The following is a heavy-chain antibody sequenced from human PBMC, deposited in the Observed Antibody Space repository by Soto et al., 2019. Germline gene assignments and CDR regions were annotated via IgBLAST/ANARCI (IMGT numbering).Heavy chain of an antibody. D-gene: IGHD2-15*01. J-gene: IGHJ5*02. Sequence: QVQLQESGPGLVKPSQTLSLTCTVSGGSISSGGYYWSWIRQHPGKGLEWIGYIYYSGSTYYNPSLKSRVTIAVDTSKNQCSLKRSSVTAADTAVYYCARVRYCSGGSCYPRFDPWGQGTLVTVSS. CDR1: GGSISSGGYY. V-gene: IGHV4-31*03. CDR3: ARVRYCSGGSCYPRFDP. CDR2: IYYSGST.